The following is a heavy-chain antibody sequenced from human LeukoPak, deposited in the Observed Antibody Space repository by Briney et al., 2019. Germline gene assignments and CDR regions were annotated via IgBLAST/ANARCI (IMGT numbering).Heavy chain of an antibody. CDR2: INHSGST. CDR1: GGSFSGYY. V-gene: IGHV4-34*01. J-gene: IGHJ6*02. Sequence: PSETLSLTCAVYGGSFSGYYWSWIRQPPGKGLEWIGEINHSGSTNYNPSLKSRVTISVDTSKNQFSLKLSSVTAADTAVYYCARVRYSYGYNYYYGMDVWGQGTTVTVSS. CDR3: ARVRYSYGYNYYYGMDV. D-gene: IGHD5-18*01.